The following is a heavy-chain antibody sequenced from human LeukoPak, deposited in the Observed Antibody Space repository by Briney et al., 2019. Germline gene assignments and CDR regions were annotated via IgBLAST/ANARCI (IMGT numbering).Heavy chain of an antibody. Sequence: GGSLRLSCAASGFTFSSYWMHWVRQVPGKGLVWVSRINSDGSSTSYADSVKGRFTISRDNAKNTLYLQMNSLRAEDTAVYYCARDYGDDAFDIWGQGTMVTVSS. CDR2: INSDGSST. J-gene: IGHJ3*02. V-gene: IGHV3-74*01. CDR3: ARDYGDDAFDI. CDR1: GFTFSSYW. D-gene: IGHD4-17*01.